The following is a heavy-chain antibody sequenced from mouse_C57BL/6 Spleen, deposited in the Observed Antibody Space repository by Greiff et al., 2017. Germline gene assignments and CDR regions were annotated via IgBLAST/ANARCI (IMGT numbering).Heavy chain of an antibody. CDR2: INPNNGGT. Sequence: EVQLQQSGPELVKPGASVKISCKASGYTFTDYYMNWVKQSHGKSLEWIGDINPNNGGTSYNQKFKGKATLTVDKSSSTAYMELRSLTSEDSAVYYCASSGSNYRYAMDYWGQGTSVTVSS. CDR3: ASSGSNYRYAMDY. V-gene: IGHV1-26*01. J-gene: IGHJ4*01. CDR1: GYTFTDYY. D-gene: IGHD2-5*01.